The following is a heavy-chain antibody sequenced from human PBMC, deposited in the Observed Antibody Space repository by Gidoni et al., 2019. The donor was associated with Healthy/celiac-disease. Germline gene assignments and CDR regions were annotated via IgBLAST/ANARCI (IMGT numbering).Heavy chain of an antibody. CDR3: AREVVAGNGGGY. CDR1: GGTFSSYA. J-gene: IGHJ4*02. D-gene: IGHD6-19*01. Sequence: QVQLVQSGAEVKKPGSPVTVSCKASGGTFSSYAISWLRQAPGQGLAWMGGITPSVGTANYAQKFQGRVTITADESTSTAYMELSSLRSEDTAVYYCAREVVAGNGGGYWGQGTLVTVSS. CDR2: ITPSVGTA. V-gene: IGHV1-69*01.